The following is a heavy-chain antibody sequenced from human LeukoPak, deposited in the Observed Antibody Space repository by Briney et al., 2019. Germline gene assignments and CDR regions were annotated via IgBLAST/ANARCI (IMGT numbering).Heavy chain of an antibody. CDR1: GFTFSTYF. Sequence: GGSLRLSCAASGFTFSTYFMHWVRQAPGKGLEWVADIASDGSHTFYVESVKGRSTISRDNSKNTLYLQMNSLRAEDTAVYFCARERQDTILHSGAFDIWGQGTMVTASS. V-gene: IGHV3-30-3*01. D-gene: IGHD2-21*01. J-gene: IGHJ3*02. CDR3: ARERQDTILHSGAFDI. CDR2: IASDGSHT.